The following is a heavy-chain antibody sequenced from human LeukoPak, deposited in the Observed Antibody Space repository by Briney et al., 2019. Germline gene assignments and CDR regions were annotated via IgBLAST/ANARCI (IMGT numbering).Heavy chain of an antibody. CDR1: GFTFSTYW. CDR2: IKQDGSEK. D-gene: IGHD3-3*01. V-gene: IGHV3-7*01. Sequence: PGGSLRLSCAASGFTFSTYWMTWVRQAPGKGLEWVANIKQDGSEKYYVDSVEDRFTISRDNAKNSLYLQMNSLRAEDTAVYYCARDRNTAFWSGYYTNYFDYWGQGTLVTVSS. CDR3: ARDRNTAFWSGYYTNYFDY. J-gene: IGHJ4*02.